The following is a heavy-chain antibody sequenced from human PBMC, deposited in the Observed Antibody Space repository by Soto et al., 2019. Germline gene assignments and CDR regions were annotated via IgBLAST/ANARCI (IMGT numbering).Heavy chain of an antibody. J-gene: IGHJ3*02. CDR1: GGSISSSSYY. D-gene: IGHD5-12*01. V-gene: IGHV4-39*01. Sequence: QLQLQESGPGLVKPSETLSLTCTVSGGSISSSSYYWGWIRQPPGKGLEWIGSIYYSGSTYYNPSLKSRVTIAVDTSKNQFSLKLSSVTAADTAVYYCAPSQVDIVARDAFDIWGQGTMVTVSS. CDR3: APSQVDIVARDAFDI. CDR2: IYYSGST.